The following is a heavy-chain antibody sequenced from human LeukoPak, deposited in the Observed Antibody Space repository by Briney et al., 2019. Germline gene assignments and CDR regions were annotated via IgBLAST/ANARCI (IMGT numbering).Heavy chain of an antibody. J-gene: IGHJ4*02. CDR1: GFTFSSYS. V-gene: IGHV3-21*01. CDR2: ISSSSSYI. CDR3: ARANPAVAGTFDY. Sequence: GGSLRLSCAASGFTFSSYSMNWVRQAPGKGLERVSSISSSSSYIYYEDSVKGRFTISRDNAKNSLYLQMNSLRAEDTAVYYCARANPAVAGTFDYWGQGTLVTVSS. D-gene: IGHD6-19*01.